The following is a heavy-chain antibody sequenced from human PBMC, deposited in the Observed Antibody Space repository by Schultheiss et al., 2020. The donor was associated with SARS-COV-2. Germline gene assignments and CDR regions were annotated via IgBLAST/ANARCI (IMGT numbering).Heavy chain of an antibody. Sequence: GGSLRLSCAASGFTFDDYAMHWVRQAPGKGLERVSGISWNSGSIGYADSVKGRFTISRDNAKNSLYLQMNSPRAEDTAVYYCARGKTWLQFDSWGQGALVTVSS. CDR2: ISWNSGSI. D-gene: IGHD6-19*01. CDR1: GFTFDDYA. J-gene: IGHJ4*02. V-gene: IGHV3-9*01. CDR3: ARGKTWLQFDS.